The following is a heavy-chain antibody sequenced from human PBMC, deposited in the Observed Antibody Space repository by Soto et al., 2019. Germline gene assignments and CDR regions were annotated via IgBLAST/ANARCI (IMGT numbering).Heavy chain of an antibody. CDR3: ARLMILTGGDAFDI. J-gene: IGHJ3*02. CDR1: GFTFRSYS. V-gene: IGHV3-48*02. Sequence: GGSLRLTCAASGFTFRSYSMNWVRQAPGKGLEWISYISSSSTTIYYGDSVKGRVTISRDNARNSLYWQMNSLRDEDTAVYYCARLMILTGGDAFDIWGQGTMVTVSS. D-gene: IGHD2-15*01. CDR2: ISSSSTTI.